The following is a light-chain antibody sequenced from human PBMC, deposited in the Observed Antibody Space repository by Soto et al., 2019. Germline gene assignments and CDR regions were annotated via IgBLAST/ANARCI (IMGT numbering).Light chain of an antibody. Sequence: QSVLTQPASVSGSPGQSVTISCTGPRSDIGDSNFISWYQHSPGKAPRLLIYEVNNRPSGVSRRFSGSKAGNTASLTISGLLDDDEADYFCASFRSGTSLGVGSGTKATV. J-gene: IGLJ1*01. CDR2: EVN. V-gene: IGLV2-14*01. CDR3: ASFRSGTSLG. CDR1: RSDIGDSNF.